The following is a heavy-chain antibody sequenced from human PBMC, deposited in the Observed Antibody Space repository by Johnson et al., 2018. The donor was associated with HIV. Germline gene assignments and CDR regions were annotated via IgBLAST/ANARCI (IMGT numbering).Heavy chain of an antibody. CDR3: AIMSAPEDAGAFDI. V-gene: IGHV3-23*04. Sequence: VQLVESGGGLIQSGGSLRLSCAASGFTFSSYAMSWVRQAPGKGLEWVSAISGSGGSTYYVDSVKGRFTISRDNAKNSLYLQMNSLRAEDTTVYFCAIMSAPEDAGAFDIWGQGTMVTVSS. J-gene: IGHJ3*02. CDR2: ISGSGGST. CDR1: GFTFSSYA. D-gene: IGHD1-14*01.